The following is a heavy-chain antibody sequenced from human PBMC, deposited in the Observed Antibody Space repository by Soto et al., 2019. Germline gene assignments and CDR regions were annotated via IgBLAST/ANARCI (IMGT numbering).Heavy chain of an antibody. CDR2: IYYNGFT. D-gene: IGHD3-3*01. CDR3: ARKDDFWSGSGSFDP. Sequence: QLQLQESGPGLVKPSETLSLTCTVSGGSISSSRYYWGWIRQPPGKGLEWIGSIYYNGFTYYNPSLKSPVTISVDTSRNQCSLKLNSVTTADTAVYFCARKDDFWSGSGSFDPWGQGTLVTVSS. CDR1: GGSISSSRYY. V-gene: IGHV4-39*01. J-gene: IGHJ5*02.